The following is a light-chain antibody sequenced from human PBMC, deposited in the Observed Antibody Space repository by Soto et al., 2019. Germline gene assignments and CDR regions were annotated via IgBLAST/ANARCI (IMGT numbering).Light chain of an antibody. CDR2: DAS. J-gene: IGKJ2*01. CDR3: QQYNSYPRT. Sequence: DIQMTQSPSTLSASVGDRVTITCRASQSISSWLAWYQQKPGKAPKLLIYDASSLESGVPSRFSGSGSGTEFTPTISSLQPDDFAASYCQQYNSYPRTFGQGTKLEIK. CDR1: QSISSW. V-gene: IGKV1-5*01.